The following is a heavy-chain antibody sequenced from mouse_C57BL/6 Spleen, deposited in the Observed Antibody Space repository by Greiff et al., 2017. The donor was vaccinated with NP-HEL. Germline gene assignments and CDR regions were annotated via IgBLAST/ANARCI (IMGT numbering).Heavy chain of an antibody. Sequence: SGAELVRPGASVTLSCKASGYTFTDYEMHWVKQTPVHGLEWIGAIDPETGGTAYNQKFKGKAILTADKSSSTAYMELRSLTSEDSAVYYCTRDATTVVHAMDYWGQGTSVTVSS. V-gene: IGHV1-15*01. CDR2: IDPETGGT. CDR1: GYTFTDYE. CDR3: TRDATTVVHAMDY. J-gene: IGHJ4*01. D-gene: IGHD1-1*01.